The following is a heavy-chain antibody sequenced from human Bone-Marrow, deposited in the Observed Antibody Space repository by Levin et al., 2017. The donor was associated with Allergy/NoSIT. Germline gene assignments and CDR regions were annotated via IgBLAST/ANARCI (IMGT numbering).Heavy chain of an antibody. J-gene: IGHJ4*02. CDR1: GFTFGNAW. CDR3: TTRSH. Sequence: LPLTCVASGFTFGNAWMNWVRQAPGKGLQWVGRIKGKTDGGTTDYAAPVKGRFTISRDDSKKTLYLQMNSLKTEDTAIYYCTTRSHWGQGTLVTVCS. V-gene: IGHV3-15*01. CDR2: IKGKTDGGTT.